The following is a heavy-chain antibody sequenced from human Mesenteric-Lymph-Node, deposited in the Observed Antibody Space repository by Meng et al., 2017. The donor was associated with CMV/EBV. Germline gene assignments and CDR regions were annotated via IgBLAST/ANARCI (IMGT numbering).Heavy chain of an antibody. CDR2: IKQDGSEK. Sequence: GESLKISCAASGFTVPSNYMNWVRQAPGKGLEWVANIKQDGSEKYYVDSVKGRFTISRDNAKNSLYLQMNSLRPEDTALYYCAKARVKIQLWLASLDYWGQGTLVTVSS. D-gene: IGHD5-18*01. J-gene: IGHJ4*02. CDR3: AKARVKIQLWLASLDY. CDR1: GFTVPSNY. V-gene: IGHV3-7*03.